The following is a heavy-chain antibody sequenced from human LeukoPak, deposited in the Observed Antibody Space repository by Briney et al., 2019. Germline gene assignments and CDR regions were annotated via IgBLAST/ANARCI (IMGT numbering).Heavy chain of an antibody. CDR1: GYTFTGYY. Sequence: GASVKVSCKASGYTFTGYYMHWVRQAAGQGLEWVGGIIPIFGTANYAQKFQGRVTITAGASTSTAYMELSSLRSEDTAVYYCARGYDWDFDYWGQGTLVTVSS. D-gene: IGHD3-16*01. CDR3: ARGYDWDFDY. J-gene: IGHJ4*02. V-gene: IGHV1-69*13. CDR2: IIPIFGTA.